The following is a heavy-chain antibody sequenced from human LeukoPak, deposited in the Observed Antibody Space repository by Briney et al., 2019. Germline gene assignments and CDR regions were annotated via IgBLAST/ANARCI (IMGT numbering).Heavy chain of an antibody. CDR2: INHSGST. V-gene: IGHV4-34*01. CDR1: GGSFSGYY. Sequence: SETLSLTCAVYGGSFSGYYWSWIRQPPGKGLEWIGEINHSGSTNYNPSLKSRATISVDTSKNQFSLKLSSVTAADTAVYYCARGYTSSWTRFLPRLFDYWGQGTLVTVSS. J-gene: IGHJ4*02. D-gene: IGHD6-13*01. CDR3: ARGYTSSWTRFLPRLFDY.